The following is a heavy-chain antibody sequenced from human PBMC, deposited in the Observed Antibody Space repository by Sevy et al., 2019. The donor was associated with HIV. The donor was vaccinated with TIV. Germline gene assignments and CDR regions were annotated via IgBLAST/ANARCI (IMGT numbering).Heavy chain of an antibody. D-gene: IGHD4-4*01. Sequence: ASVKVSCKVSGYTLTELSMHWVRQAPGKGLEWMGGFEPEDGETIYAQKFQGRVTMTEDTSTDTAYMELSSLRSEDTAVYYCATPTVERDYYYYGMDVWGQGTTVTVSS. CDR2: FEPEDGET. CDR1: GYTLTELS. J-gene: IGHJ6*02. CDR3: ATPTVERDYYYYGMDV. V-gene: IGHV1-24*01.